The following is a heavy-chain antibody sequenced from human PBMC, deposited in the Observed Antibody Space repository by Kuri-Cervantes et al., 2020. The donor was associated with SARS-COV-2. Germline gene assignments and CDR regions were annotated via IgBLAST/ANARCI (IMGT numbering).Heavy chain of an antibody. CDR1: GFTFSSYA. V-gene: IGHV3-30-3*01. CDR2: ISYDGSNK. D-gene: IGHD2-2*02. J-gene: IGHJ6*02. Sequence: GESLKISCAASGFTFSSYAMHWVRQAPGKGLEWVAVISYDGSNKYYADSVKGRFTISRDNSKNTLYLQMNSLRAEDTAVYYCARDSRCSSTSCYTDGMDVWGQGTTVTVSS. CDR3: ARDSRCSSTSCYTDGMDV.